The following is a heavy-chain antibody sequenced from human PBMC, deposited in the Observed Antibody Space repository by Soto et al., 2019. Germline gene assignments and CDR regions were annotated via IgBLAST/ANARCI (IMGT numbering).Heavy chain of an antibody. CDR3: TKGMGSAWHTYYRYGMDV. CDR2: ISYDGDNT. J-gene: IGHJ6*02. CDR1: GLTFNTFA. V-gene: IGHV3-30-3*01. Sequence: QVQLVESGGGVVRPGRSLRLSCTASGLTFNTFAMHWVRQAPGKGLEWVALISYDGDNTYYADSVKGRFTISRDNSKDTLYLQMNSLRPDDTAVYYCTKGMGSAWHTYYRYGMDVWGQGTTVTVSS. D-gene: IGHD3-10*01.